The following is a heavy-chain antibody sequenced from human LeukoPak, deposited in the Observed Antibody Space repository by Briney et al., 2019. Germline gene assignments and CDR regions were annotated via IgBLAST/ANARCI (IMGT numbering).Heavy chain of an antibody. V-gene: IGHV3-33*01. CDR2: IWYDGSNK. CDR1: GFTFSTYG. J-gene: IGHJ4*02. D-gene: IGHD3-10*01. Sequence: GRSLRLACAASGFTFSTYGMHWVRQAPGNGLEWEADIWYDGSNKYYADSVKGRFTISRDNSKNTLYLQMNSLRAEDTAVYYCARPPTAHLGDLLWIDYWGQGTLATVSS. CDR3: ARPPTAHLGDLLWIDY.